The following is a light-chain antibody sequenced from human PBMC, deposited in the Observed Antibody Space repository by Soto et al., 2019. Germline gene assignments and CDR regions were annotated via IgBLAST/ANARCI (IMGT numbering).Light chain of an antibody. CDR1: SSNIGSHA. CDR3: AAWDDSLTGSYV. V-gene: IGLV1-44*01. J-gene: IGLJ1*01. Sequence: QSVLTQPPSASGTPGQRVTISCSGSSSNIGSHAVNWYQHLPGTAPKLLISSNTQRPSGVPDRFSGSKSGTSASLVISRLQSGDEADYYCAAWDDSLTGSYVFGTGTKVTVL. CDR2: SNT.